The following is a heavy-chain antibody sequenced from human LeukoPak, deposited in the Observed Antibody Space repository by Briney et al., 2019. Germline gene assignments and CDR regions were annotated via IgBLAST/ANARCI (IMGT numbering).Heavy chain of an antibody. D-gene: IGHD6-19*01. CDR1: GFTLSSYW. Sequence: GGSLRLSCAASGFTLSSYWMHWVRQVPGKGLVWVSRIKSDGSDTRCADSVKGRFTISRDNAKNTLYLQMNSLRAEDTAVYYCARGYSSGLHFDYWGQGTLVTVSS. CDR3: ARGYSSGLHFDY. CDR2: IKSDGSDT. J-gene: IGHJ4*02. V-gene: IGHV3-74*01.